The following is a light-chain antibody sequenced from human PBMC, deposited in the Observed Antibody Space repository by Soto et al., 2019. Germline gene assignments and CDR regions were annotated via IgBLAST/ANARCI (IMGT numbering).Light chain of an antibody. Sequence: EIVMTQSPASLSVSLGERVTLSCRAGQGVTTNFAWYQQKSGQSPRLLIYDVSTMATGVPARFSGTGSETDFTLTISGLQSEDSAVYFCQQYNNWPFSFGHGTRLEIK. CDR1: QGVTTN. CDR3: QQYNNWPFS. J-gene: IGKJ5*01. CDR2: DVS. V-gene: IGKV3-15*01.